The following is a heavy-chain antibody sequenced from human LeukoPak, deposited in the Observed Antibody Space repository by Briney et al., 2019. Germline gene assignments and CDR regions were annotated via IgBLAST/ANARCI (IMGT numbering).Heavy chain of an antibody. Sequence: ASVKVSCKASGYTFTSYGISWVRQAPGQGLEWMGWISAYNGNTNYAQKLRGRVTMTTDTSTSTAYMELRSLRSDDTAVYYCARAPYSGSYPPAYYMDVWGKGTTVTVSS. V-gene: IGHV1-18*01. CDR3: ARAPYSGSYPPAYYMDV. CDR1: GYTFTSYG. J-gene: IGHJ6*03. D-gene: IGHD1-26*01. CDR2: ISAYNGNT.